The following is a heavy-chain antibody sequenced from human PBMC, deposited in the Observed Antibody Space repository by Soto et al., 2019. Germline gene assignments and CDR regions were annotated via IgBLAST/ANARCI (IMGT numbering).Heavy chain of an antibody. D-gene: IGHD6-25*01. CDR1: CGSISSYY. J-gene: IGHJ3*02. CDR2: IYTSGST. Sequence: SEALSLTCPFSCGSISSYYWSWIRQPAGKGLEWIGRIYTSGSTNYNPSLKSRVTMSVDTSKNQFSLKLSSVTAADTAVYYCARGAANAFDIWGQGTMVTVSS. V-gene: IGHV4-4*07. CDR3: ARGAANAFDI.